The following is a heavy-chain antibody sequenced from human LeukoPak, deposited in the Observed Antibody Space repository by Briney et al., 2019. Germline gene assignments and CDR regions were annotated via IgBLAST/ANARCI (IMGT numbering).Heavy chain of an antibody. CDR2: ISSSGYTT. J-gene: IGHJ4*02. CDR3: AKAVAVPGALSGYYDY. V-gene: IGHV3-23*01. CDR1: GFTFSNFA. Sequence: GGSLRLSCEVSGFTFSNFAMSWVRQAPGKGLDWVSAISSSGYTTYYADSVKGRFTISRDNSRDTLCLQMNSLRVEDTAVYYCAKAVAVPGALSGYYDYWGQGTLVTVSS. D-gene: IGHD2-2*01.